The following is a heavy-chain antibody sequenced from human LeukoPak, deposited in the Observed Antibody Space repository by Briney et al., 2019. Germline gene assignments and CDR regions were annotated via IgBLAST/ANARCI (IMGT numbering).Heavy chain of an antibody. CDR1: GYTFTSYD. Sequence: ASVKVSCKASGYTFTSYDINWVRQATGQGLEWMGWMNPNSGNTGYAQKFQGRVTMTRNTSISTAYMELSSLRSEDTAVYYCARGASSGYCSGGSCYPGRGYYYGMDVWGQGTTVTVSS. D-gene: IGHD2-15*01. V-gene: IGHV1-8*01. CDR2: MNPNSGNT. CDR3: ARGASSGYCSGGSCYPGRGYYYGMDV. J-gene: IGHJ6*02.